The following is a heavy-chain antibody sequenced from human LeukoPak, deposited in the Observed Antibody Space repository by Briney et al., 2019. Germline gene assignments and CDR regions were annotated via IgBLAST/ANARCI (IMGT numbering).Heavy chain of an antibody. CDR1: GYTFTTYY. J-gene: IGHJ5*02. CDR3: ARDRSDAGEPDNWFDP. V-gene: IGHV1-46*01. Sequence: ASVMVSCKASGYTFTTYYMHWVRQAPGQGLEWMGIINPSGSKTYYAQKFQGRVTMTRDMSTSTVYMELSSLRSEDTAVYYCARDRSDAGEPDNWFDPWGQGTLVTVSS. CDR2: INPSGSKT. D-gene: IGHD1-26*01.